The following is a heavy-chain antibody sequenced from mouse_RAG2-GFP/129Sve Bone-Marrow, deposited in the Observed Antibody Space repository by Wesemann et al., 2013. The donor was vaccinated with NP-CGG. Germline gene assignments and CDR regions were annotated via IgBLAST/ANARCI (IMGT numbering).Heavy chain of an antibody. D-gene: IGHD1-1*01. CDR1: GFTFSSYA. CDR3: ARHYYYGSSYYFDY. Sequence: EVQLVESGGGLVKPGGSLKLSCAASGFTFSSYAMSWVRQSPEKRLEWVATISSGGSYTYYPDSVKGRFTISRDNAKNTLYLQMSSLRSEDTAMYYCARHYYYGSSYYFDYWGQGTTLTVSS. J-gene: IGHJ2*01. V-gene: IGHV5-9-3*01. CDR2: ISSGGSYT.